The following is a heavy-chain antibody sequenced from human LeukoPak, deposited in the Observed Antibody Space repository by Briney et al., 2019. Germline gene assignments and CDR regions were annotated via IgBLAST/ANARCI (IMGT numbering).Heavy chain of an antibody. Sequence: TGGSLRLSCAASGFTFSSHWIHWVRQGPGKGLVWVSRSNSDGSTAYYADSVKGRFTISRDNAKNTLYLQMNSLRVEDTAVYYCTRVTSPMATSLGYWGQGTLVTVSS. CDR1: GFTFSSHW. CDR2: SNSDGSTA. D-gene: IGHD5-24*01. CDR3: TRVTSPMATSLGY. V-gene: IGHV3-74*01. J-gene: IGHJ4*02.